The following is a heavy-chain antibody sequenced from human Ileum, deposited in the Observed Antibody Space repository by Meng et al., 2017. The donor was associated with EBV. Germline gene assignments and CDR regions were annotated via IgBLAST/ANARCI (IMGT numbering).Heavy chain of an antibody. CDR2: MYDSENA. CDR1: GGSVSSNYYH. V-gene: IGHV4-61*03. Sequence: QVQLQVSGPGAVKPSETLFLTCSVSGGSVSSNYYHWSLIRQPPGKGLEWIGCMYDSENAKYNPSLNSRVTISIDTTRNHFVLKLTSVTAADTAVYYCAYYFVGRGGPGSWGQGTLVTVSS. J-gene: IGHJ5*02. CDR3: AYYFVGRGGPGS. D-gene: IGHD3-9*01.